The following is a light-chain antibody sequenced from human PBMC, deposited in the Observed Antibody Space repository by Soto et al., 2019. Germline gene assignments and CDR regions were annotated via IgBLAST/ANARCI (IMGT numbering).Light chain of an antibody. Sequence: QSVLTQASCLPGSPGQSITISCTGTISNVGSYKLVSWYQQHPGKAPKLMIFEVNKRPSGVSNRFSGSKSGNTASLTISGLKVEDEADYYCCSSGGRTTYVFGTGTKVTVL. CDR3: CSSGGRTTYV. V-gene: IGLV2-23*02. CDR2: EVN. CDR1: ISNVGSYKL. J-gene: IGLJ1*01.